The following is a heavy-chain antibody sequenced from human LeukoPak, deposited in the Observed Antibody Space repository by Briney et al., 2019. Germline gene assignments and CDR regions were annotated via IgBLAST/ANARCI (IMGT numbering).Heavy chain of an antibody. J-gene: IGHJ4*02. CDR2: IYGGGST. Sequence: GGSLRLSCAASGFTVSSNYMSWVRQAPGKGLEWVSVIYGGGSTYYADSVKGRFTISRDNSKNTLYLQMNSLRAEDTAVYYCARGVGALPFDYWGQGTLVTVSS. CDR3: ARGVGALPFDY. V-gene: IGHV3-53*01. D-gene: IGHD1-26*01. CDR1: GFTVSSNY.